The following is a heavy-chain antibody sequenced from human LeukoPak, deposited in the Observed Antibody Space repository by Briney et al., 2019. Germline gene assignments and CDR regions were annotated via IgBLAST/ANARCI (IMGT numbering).Heavy chain of an antibody. Sequence: SETLSLTCSVSGGSISSGSYYWSWIRQPAGKGLEWIGRIYTSGSTNYNPSLKSRVTISVDRSKNQFSLKLSSVTAADTAVYYCARVRPDYYDSSGYKYYFDYWGQGTLVTVSS. D-gene: IGHD3-22*01. CDR3: ARVRPDYYDSSGYKYYFDY. J-gene: IGHJ4*02. CDR2: IYTSGST. V-gene: IGHV4-61*02. CDR1: GGSISSGSYY.